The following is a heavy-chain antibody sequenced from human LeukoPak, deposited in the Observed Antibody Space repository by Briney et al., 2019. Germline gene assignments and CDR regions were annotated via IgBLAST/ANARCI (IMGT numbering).Heavy chain of an antibody. J-gene: IGHJ5*02. CDR1: GYTLTELS. Sequence: ASVKVSCKVSGYTLTELSMHWVRQAPGKGLEWMGGFDPEDGETIYAQKFQGRVTMTEDTSTDTAYMGLSSLRSEDTAVYYCATNYDILTGYWNNWFDPWGQGTLVTVSS. D-gene: IGHD3-9*01. CDR3: ATNYDILTGYWNNWFDP. V-gene: IGHV1-24*01. CDR2: FDPEDGET.